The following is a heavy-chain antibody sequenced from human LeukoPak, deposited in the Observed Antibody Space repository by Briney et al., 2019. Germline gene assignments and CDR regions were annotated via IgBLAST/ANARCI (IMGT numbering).Heavy chain of an antibody. Sequence: SGGSLRLSCAASGFTVSSNYMSWVRQAPGKGLEWVSVIYSGGSTYYADSVKGRFTISRDNSKNTLYLQTNSLRAEDTAVYYCARDIWDSSGRFFDYWGQGTLVTVSS. CDR3: ARDIWDSSGRFFDY. J-gene: IGHJ4*02. CDR1: GFTVSSNY. V-gene: IGHV3-53*01. D-gene: IGHD3-22*01. CDR2: IYSGGST.